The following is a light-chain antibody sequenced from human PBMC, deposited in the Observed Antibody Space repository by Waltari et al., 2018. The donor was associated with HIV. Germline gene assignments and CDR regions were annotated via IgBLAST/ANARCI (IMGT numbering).Light chain of an antibody. CDR2: EGS. J-gene: IGLJ3*02. Sequence: QSALTQPAPVSGSPGRSIPIPCPEPSREVGSYNLVSGYQQHPGKAPKLMIYEGSKRPSGVSNRFSGSKSGNTASLTISGLQAEDEADYYCCSYAGSSTWVFGGGTKLTVL. CDR3: CSYAGSSTWV. CDR1: SREVGSYNL. V-gene: IGLV2-23*01.